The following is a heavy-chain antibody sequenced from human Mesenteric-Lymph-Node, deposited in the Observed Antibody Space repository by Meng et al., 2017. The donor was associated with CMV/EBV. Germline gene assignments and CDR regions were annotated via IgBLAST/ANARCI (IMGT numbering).Heavy chain of an antibody. Sequence: SETLSLTCAVSGDSISSTNWWSWVRQPPGKGPEWIGEIDHARNTNYNPSLQSRVTMSVDKSQNRFFLRLTSVTAADTAVYYCARRKKYEGDNYYYSFRNWGQGTLVTVSS. D-gene: IGHD3-10*01. CDR3: ARRKKYEGDNYYYSFRN. CDR1: GDSISSTNW. V-gene: IGHV4-4*02. CDR2: IDHARNT. J-gene: IGHJ4*02.